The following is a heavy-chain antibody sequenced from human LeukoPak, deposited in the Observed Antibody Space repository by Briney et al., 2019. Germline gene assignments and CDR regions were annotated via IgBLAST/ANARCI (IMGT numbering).Heavy chain of an antibody. J-gene: IGHJ5*02. CDR2: IIPILGIA. D-gene: IGHD3-10*01. Sequence: SVKVSCKASGGTFSSYAISWVRQAPGQGLEWMGRIIPILGIANYAQKFQGRVTITADKSTSTAYMELSSLRSEDTAVYYCARLLDYYGSGDENWFDPWGQGTLATVSS. CDR3: ARLLDYYGSGDENWFDP. CDR1: GGTFSSYA. V-gene: IGHV1-69*04.